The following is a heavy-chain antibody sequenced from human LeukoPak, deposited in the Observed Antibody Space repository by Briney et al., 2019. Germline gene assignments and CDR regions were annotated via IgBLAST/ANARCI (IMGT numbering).Heavy chain of an antibody. D-gene: IGHD6-13*01. CDR1: GFTVSSNY. CDR3: ARLGMIQAYSTEDY. CDR2: TYSGGDT. J-gene: IGHJ4*02. Sequence: GGSLRLSCAASGFTVSSNYMSWVRQAPGKGLEWVSVTYSGGDTYYADSVKGRFTISRDNSKNTLYLQMNSLRAEDTAVYYCARLGMIQAYSTEDYWGQGTLVTVSS. V-gene: IGHV3-53*01.